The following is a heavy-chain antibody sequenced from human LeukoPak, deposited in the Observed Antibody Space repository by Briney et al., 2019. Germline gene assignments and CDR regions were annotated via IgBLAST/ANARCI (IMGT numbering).Heavy chain of an antibody. CDR3: AREAGTVVPAAHFDY. CDR2: ISYDGSNK. D-gene: IGHD2-2*01. CDR1: GFTFSSYA. Sequence: GGSLRLSCAASGFTFSSYAMHWVRQAPGKGLEWVAVISYDGSNKYYADSVKGRFTISRDNSKNTLYLQMNSLRAEDTAVYYCAREAGTVVPAAHFDYWGQGTLVTVSS. V-gene: IGHV3-30*04. J-gene: IGHJ4*02.